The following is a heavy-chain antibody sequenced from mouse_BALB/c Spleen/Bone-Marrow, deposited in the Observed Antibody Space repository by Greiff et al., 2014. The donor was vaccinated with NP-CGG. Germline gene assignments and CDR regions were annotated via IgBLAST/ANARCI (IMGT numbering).Heavy chain of an antibody. V-gene: IGHV14-3*02. J-gene: IGHJ2*01. CDR2: IDPANGNT. CDR3: ARYCCGGGLFDY. Sequence: EVQLQQSGAELVKPGASVKLSCTASGFNIKDTYMHWVKQRPEQGLEWIGRIDPANGNTKYDPKFQGKATITADTSSNTAYLQLSILTSEDTAVYYGARYCCGGGLFDYWGQGTTLTVSS. CDR1: GFNIKDTY. D-gene: IGHD1-1*02.